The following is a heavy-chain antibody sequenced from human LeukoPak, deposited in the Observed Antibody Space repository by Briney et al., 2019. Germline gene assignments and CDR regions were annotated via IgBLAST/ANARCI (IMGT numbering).Heavy chain of an antibody. Sequence: GRSLRLSCAAAGFTFSSYEMNWVRQAAGKGMEWVSFISSCGSTIHYADFVKGRFTISRDNAKNSVYLQMNSLRAEDTAVYYCARDSGSYSDWGQGTLVTVSS. CDR3: ARDSGSYSD. D-gene: IGHD1-26*01. J-gene: IGHJ4*02. V-gene: IGHV3-48*03. CDR2: ISSCGSTI. CDR1: GFTFSSYE.